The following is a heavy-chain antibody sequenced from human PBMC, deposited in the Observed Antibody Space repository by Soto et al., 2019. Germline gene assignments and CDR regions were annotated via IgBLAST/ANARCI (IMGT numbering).Heavy chain of an antibody. D-gene: IGHD6-19*01. CDR2: TYYRSKWYN. CDR1: GDSVSSNSAA. Sequence: QSPTLSLTCAISGDSVSSNSAAWNWIRQSPSRGLEWLGRTYYRSKWYNDYAVSVKSRITINPDTSKNQFSLQLNSVTPEDTAVYYCAREGVPGIAVAGSYNWFDPWGQGTLVTVSS. J-gene: IGHJ5*02. V-gene: IGHV6-1*01. CDR3: AREGVPGIAVAGSYNWFDP.